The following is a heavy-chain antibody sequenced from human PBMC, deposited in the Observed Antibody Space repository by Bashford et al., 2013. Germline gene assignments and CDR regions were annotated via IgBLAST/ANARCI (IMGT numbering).Heavy chain of an antibody. CDR2: MFDSGST. J-gene: IGHJ5*02. CDR1: NRSYY. CDR3: ARALIVVVPAAMMGWWFDP. D-gene: IGHD2-2*01. V-gene: IGHV4-38-2*01. Sequence: SETLSLTCGVINRSYYWVWIRQSPGKGLEWIGSMFDSGSTNYNPSLKSRVTISVDKSKNQFSLKLSSVTAADTAVYYCARALIVVVPAAMMGWWFDPWGQGTLVTVSS.